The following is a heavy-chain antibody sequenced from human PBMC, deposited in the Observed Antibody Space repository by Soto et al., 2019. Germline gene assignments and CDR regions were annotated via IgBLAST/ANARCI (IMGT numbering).Heavy chain of an antibody. V-gene: IGHV3-23*01. CDR1: GFTFSSYA. J-gene: IGHJ6*02. CDR3: AKARITTWTSMDV. CDR2: VSGSGGST. D-gene: IGHD1-20*01. Sequence: EVQVLESGGGLVQPGGSLRLSCAASGFTFSSYAMTWVRQAPGKGLEWVSTVSGSGGSTYYADSVKGRFTNSRDNSKNTLYLQMNSLRAEDTAIYYCAKARITTWTSMDVWGQGTTVTVSS.